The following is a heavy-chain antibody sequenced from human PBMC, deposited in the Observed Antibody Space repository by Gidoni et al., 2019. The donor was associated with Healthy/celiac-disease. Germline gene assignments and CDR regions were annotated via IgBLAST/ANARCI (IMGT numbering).Heavy chain of an antibody. V-gene: IGHV3-49*05. CDR2: IRSKAYGGTT. CDR1: GFTFGDYA. D-gene: IGHD1-26*01. CDR3: TRFDTLYGIVGATDAFDI. J-gene: IGHJ3*02. Sequence: EVQLVESVGGLVKPGRSLRLSCTASGFTFGDYAMSWFRQAPGKGLEWVGFIRSKAYGGTTEYAASVKGRFTISRDDSKSIAYLQMNSLKTEDTAVYYCTRFDTLYGIVGATDAFDIWGQGTMVTVSS.